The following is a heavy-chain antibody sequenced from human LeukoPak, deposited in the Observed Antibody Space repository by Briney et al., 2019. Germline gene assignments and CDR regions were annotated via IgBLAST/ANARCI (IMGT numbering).Heavy chain of an antibody. CDR2: IYTSGST. D-gene: IGHD1-26*01. CDR3: ARRSKVGYFDY. V-gene: IGHV4-59*10. J-gene: IGHJ4*02. Sequence: SETLSLTCAVYGGSFSGYYWTWIRQPAGKGLEWIGRIYTSGSTNYNPSLKSRVTISVDTSKNQFSLKLSSVTAADTAVYYCARRSKVGYFDYWGQGTLVTVSS. CDR1: GGSFSGYY.